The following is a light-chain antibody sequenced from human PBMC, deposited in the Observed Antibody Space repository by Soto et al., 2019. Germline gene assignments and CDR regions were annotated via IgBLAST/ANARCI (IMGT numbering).Light chain of an antibody. Sequence: QSALTQPPSASGTPGQRVTISCSGSSSNIGSNYVYWYQQLPGTAPKLLIYRNNQRPSGVPDRFSGSKSGTSASLAISGLRSEDEADYYCAAWDDSLSGLVFXTGTKFTVL. CDR3: AAWDDSLSGLV. CDR2: RNN. CDR1: SSNIGSNY. J-gene: IGLJ1*01. V-gene: IGLV1-47*01.